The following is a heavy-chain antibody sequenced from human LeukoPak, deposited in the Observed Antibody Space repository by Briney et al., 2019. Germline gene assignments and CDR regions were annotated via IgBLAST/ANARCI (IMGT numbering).Heavy chain of an antibody. J-gene: IGHJ4*02. CDR2: ITYDGSNK. CDR3: ARGGFDY. CDR1: GFTFSSYA. Sequence: GGSLRLSCAASGFTFSSYAMHWVRQAPGKGLEWVAVITYDGSNKYYADSVKGRFTISRDNSKNTLYLQMNSLRAEDTAVYYCARGGFDYWGQGTLVTVSS. V-gene: IGHV3-30-3*01.